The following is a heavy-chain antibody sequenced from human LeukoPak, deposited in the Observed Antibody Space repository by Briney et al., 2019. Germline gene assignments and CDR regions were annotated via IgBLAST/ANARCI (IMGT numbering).Heavy chain of an antibody. V-gene: IGHV3-30-3*01. CDR3: ARDGGWGAAVMFSINYYYYGMDV. J-gene: IGHJ6*02. CDR1: GFTFSSYA. CDR2: ISKDGSNK. Sequence: GGSLRLSCAASGFTFSSYAMHWVRQAPGKGLEWVAVISKDGSNKDYADSVKGRFTISRDNSKNTVYLQMNSLRTEDTAVYYCARDGGWGAAVMFSINYYYYGMDVWGQGTTVIVSS. D-gene: IGHD2-2*01.